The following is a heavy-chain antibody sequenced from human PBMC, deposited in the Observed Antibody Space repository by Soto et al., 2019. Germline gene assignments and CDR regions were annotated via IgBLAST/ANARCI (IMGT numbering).Heavy chain of an antibody. CDR3: ARARSGWYPPYNWFDP. V-gene: IGHV4-34*01. CDR1: GGSFSGYY. Sequence: SETLSLTCAVYGGSFSGYYWSWIRQPPGKGLEWIGEINHSGSTNYNPSLKSRVTISVDTSKNQFSLKLSSVTAADTAVYYCARARSGWYPPYNWFDPWGQGTLVTVSS. J-gene: IGHJ5*02. CDR2: INHSGST. D-gene: IGHD6-19*01.